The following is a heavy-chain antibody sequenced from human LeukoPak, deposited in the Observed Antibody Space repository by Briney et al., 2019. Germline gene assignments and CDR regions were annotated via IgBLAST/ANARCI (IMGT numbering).Heavy chain of an antibody. CDR2: ISDSSAM. V-gene: IGHV3-11*04. Sequence: KPGGSLRLSCAASGFTFSDYYMSWIRQAPGKGLEWVSYISDSSAMYYADSVRGRFTISRENDKNSLFLQMNSLRAEDTAVYYCARDGGYSGYDADCWGQGTLVTVSS. J-gene: IGHJ4*02. CDR3: ARDGGYSGYDADC. D-gene: IGHD5-12*01. CDR1: GFTFSDYY.